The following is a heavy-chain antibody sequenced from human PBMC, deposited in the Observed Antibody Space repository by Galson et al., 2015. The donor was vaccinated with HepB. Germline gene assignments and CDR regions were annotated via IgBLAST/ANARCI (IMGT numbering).Heavy chain of an antibody. V-gene: IGHV3-33*01. CDR1: GFTFSSYG. D-gene: IGHD3-22*01. CDR2: IWYDGSFK. Sequence: LRLSCAASGFTFSSYGMHWVRQAPGKGLEWVAVIWYDGSFKYYADSVKGRLTISRDNSKNTLYLQMSSLRAEDTAVYYCARDHLLTYYYDSSGLGLDYWGQGTLVTVSP. CDR3: ARDHLLTYYYDSSGLGLDY. J-gene: IGHJ4*02.